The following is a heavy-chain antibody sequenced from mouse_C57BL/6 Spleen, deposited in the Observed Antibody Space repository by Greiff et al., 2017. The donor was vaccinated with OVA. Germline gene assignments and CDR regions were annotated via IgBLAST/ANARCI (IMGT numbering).Heavy chain of an antibody. J-gene: IGHJ3*01. D-gene: IGHD3-1*01. CDR3: ARGISSAVFAY. CDR2: IYPGDGDT. CDR1: GYAFSSSW. Sequence: VQLQQSGPELVKPGASVKLSCKASGYAFSSSWMNWVKQRPGQGLEWIGRIYPGDGDTNYNGKFKGKATLTADKSSSTAYMQLSSLTSEDSAVYFCARGISSAVFAYWGQGTLVTVSA. V-gene: IGHV1-82*01.